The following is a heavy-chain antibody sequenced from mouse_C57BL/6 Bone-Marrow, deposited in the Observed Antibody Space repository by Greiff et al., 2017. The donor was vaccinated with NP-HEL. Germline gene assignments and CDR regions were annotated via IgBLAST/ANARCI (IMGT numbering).Heavy chain of an antibody. CDR3: AYSNYGYFDV. Sequence: VQLQQPGAELVRPGSSVKLSCKASGYTFTSYWMDWVKQRPGQGLEWIGNIYPSDSETHYNQKFKDKATLTVDKSSSTAYMQLSSLTSEDSAVYYCAYSNYGYFDVWGTGTTVTVSS. D-gene: IGHD2-5*01. CDR2: IYPSDSET. J-gene: IGHJ1*03. CDR1: GYTFTSYW. V-gene: IGHV1-61*01.